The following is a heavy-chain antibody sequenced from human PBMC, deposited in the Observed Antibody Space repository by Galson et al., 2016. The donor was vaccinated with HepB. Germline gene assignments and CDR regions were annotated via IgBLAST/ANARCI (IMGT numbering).Heavy chain of an antibody. J-gene: IGHJ4*02. V-gene: IGHV3-48*04. CDR3: SRGFDS. CDR1: GFTFSSYT. CDR2: ISYAGDST. Sequence: SLRLSCAASGFTFSSYTMNWVRQAPGKGLEWVAYISYAGDSTHYADSVRGRFTISRDNAKNSLYLQMNGLTAEDTALYYCSRGFDSWGQGTLVTVSS.